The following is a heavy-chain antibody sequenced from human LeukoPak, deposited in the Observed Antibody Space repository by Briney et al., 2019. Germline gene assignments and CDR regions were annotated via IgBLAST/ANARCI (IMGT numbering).Heavy chain of an antibody. V-gene: IGHV3-11*01. CDR3: ARDYHYGMDV. Sequence: GTLRLSCSASGFTFSDYYMGWIRQAPGKGLEGVSYIISSGSTIYYAYSVKGRFTTSRDNTKNPLDLQMNSQRADDKDVYYCARDYHYGMDVWGQGTTVTVSS. CDR1: GFTFSDYY. CDR2: IISSGSTI. J-gene: IGHJ6*02.